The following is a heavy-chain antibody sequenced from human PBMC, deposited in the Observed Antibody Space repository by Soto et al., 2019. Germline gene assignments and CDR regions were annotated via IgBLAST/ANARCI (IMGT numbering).Heavy chain of an antibody. CDR3: APNRLYYNNVMDV. CDR1: GYTFTGYY. Sequence: ASVKVSCKASGYTFTGYYMHWVRQAPGQGLEWMGWVNPNNGGTNYAQKFQGRVTMTRDTSISTAYMELSRLRSDDTAVYYCAPNRLYYNNVMDVWGQGTTVTVSS. D-gene: IGHD3-22*01. J-gene: IGHJ6*02. CDR2: VNPNNGGT. V-gene: IGHV1-2*02.